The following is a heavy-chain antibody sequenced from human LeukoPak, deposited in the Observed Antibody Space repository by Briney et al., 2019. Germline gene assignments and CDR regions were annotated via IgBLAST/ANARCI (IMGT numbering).Heavy chain of an antibody. Sequence: PWGSLRLSCAVSGFTFSSYGMHWVRQAPGKGLEWVAVISYDGSSQSYADSVKGRFTISRDNSKNTVYLQMNSLRGEDTAVYFCAKDAGLRYFDWLLNNWGQGTLVTVSS. D-gene: IGHD3-9*01. CDR2: ISYDGSSQ. J-gene: IGHJ4*02. CDR1: GFTFSSYG. CDR3: AKDAGLRYFDWLLNN. V-gene: IGHV3-30*18.